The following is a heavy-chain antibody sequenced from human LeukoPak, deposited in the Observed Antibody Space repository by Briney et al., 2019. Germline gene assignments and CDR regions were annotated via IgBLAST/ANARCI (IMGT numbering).Heavy chain of an antibody. D-gene: IGHD6-13*01. J-gene: IGHJ1*01. CDR1: GFTFSSYA. CDR3: ASPLASAEYSSSWSFQH. Sequence: GGSLRLSCAASGFTFSSYAMHWVRQAPGKGLEWVAVISYDGSNKYYADSVKGRFTISRDNSKNTLYLQMNSLRAEDTAVYYCASPLASAEYSSSWSFQHWGQGTLVTVSS. CDR2: ISYDGSNK. V-gene: IGHV3-30*01.